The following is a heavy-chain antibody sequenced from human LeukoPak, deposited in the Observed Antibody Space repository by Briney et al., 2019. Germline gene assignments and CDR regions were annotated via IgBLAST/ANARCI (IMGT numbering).Heavy chain of an antibody. CDR2: ISSSSYI. D-gene: IGHD4-17*01. V-gene: IGHV3-21*01. CDR1: GFTFSSYS. CDR3: ARARYGDYVVDY. J-gene: IGHJ4*02. Sequence: GGSLRLSCAASGFTFSSYSMNWVRQAPGKGLEWVSSISSSSYIYYADSVKGRFTISRDNAKNSLYLQMNSLRAEDTAVYYCARARYGDYVVDYWGQGTLVTVSS.